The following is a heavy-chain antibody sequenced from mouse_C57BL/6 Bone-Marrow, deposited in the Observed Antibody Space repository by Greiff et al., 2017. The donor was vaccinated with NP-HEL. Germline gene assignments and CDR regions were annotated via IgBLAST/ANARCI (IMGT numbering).Heavy chain of an antibody. CDR3: ARGGYYDYAVFAY. Sequence: DVQLVESGPGMVKPSQSLSLTCTVTGYSITSGYDWHWIRHFPGNKLEWMGYISYSGSTNYNPSLKSRISITHDTSKNHFFLKLNSVTTEDTATYYCARGGYYDYAVFAYWGQGTLVTVSA. J-gene: IGHJ3*01. V-gene: IGHV3-1*01. CDR1: GYSITSGYD. CDR2: ISYSGST. D-gene: IGHD2-4*01.